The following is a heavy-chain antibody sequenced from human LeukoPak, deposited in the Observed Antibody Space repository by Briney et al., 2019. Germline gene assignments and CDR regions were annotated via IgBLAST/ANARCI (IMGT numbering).Heavy chain of an antibody. V-gene: IGHV3-11*06. CDR1: GFTFSDYY. CDR3: ARVGRGTGGAFDI. CDR2: ISSSSSYT. J-gene: IGHJ3*02. Sequence: PGGSLRLSCAASGFTFSDYYMSWIRQAPGKGLEWVSYISSSSSYTNYAGSVKGRFTISRDNAKNSLYLQMNSLRAEDTAVYYCARVGRGTGGAFDIWGQGTMVTVSS. D-gene: IGHD2-15*01.